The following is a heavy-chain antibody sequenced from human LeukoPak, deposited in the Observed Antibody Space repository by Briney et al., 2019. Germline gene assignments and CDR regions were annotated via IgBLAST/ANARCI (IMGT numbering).Heavy chain of an antibody. V-gene: IGHV3-48*03. D-gene: IGHD3-22*01. CDR2: ISSSGSSI. Sequence: PGGSLRLSCAASGFTFSRYETNWFRQAPGKGLEWVSYISSSGSSIYYADSVKGRFTGSRDNAKNSLYLQMSSLRAEDTAVYYCARGNSGLSSGAKPWGQGTLVTVSS. CDR1: GFTFSRYE. J-gene: IGHJ4*02. CDR3: ARGNSGLSSGAKP.